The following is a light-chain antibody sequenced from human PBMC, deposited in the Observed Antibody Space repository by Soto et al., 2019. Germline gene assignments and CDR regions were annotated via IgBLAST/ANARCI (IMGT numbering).Light chain of an antibody. CDR1: QSVSSSY. Sequence: EIVMTQSPATLSVSPGERATLSCRASQSVSSSYLAWYQQRPGQAPRLLIYGASTRATGFPARFRGSGSETEFTLTITYLQPEDFATYYCQQGYSIHALTFGGGTKVDIK. J-gene: IGKJ4*01. CDR3: QQGYSIHALT. CDR2: GAS. V-gene: IGKV3-15*01.